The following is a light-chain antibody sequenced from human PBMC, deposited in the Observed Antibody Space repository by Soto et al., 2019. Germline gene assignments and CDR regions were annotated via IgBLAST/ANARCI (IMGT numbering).Light chain of an antibody. CDR1: SSDVGGYNY. J-gene: IGLJ1*01. CDR2: DVS. V-gene: IGLV2-14*01. Sequence: QSALTQPASVSGSPGQSITISCTGTSSDVGGYNYVSWYQQHPGKAPKLMIYDVSNRPSGVSNRFSGSKSGNTASLTISGLQAEDEADYYCSSYTSISNPYVFGTRTKLTVL. CDR3: SSYTSISNPYV.